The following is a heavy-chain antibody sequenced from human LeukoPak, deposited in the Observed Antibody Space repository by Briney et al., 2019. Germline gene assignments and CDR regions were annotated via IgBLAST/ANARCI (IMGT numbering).Heavy chain of an antibody. CDR1: GFTLSSNY. CDR3: ASGSGSYRTPYYYMDV. CDR2: IYSGGST. V-gene: IGHV3-53*01. D-gene: IGHD3-10*01. J-gene: IGHJ6*03. Sequence: QAGGSLRLSCAASGFTLSSNYMSWVRQAPGKGLEWVSVIYSGGSTYYADSVKGRFTISRDNSKNTLYLQMNSLRAEDTAVYYCASGSGSYRTPYYYMDVWGTGTTVTVSS.